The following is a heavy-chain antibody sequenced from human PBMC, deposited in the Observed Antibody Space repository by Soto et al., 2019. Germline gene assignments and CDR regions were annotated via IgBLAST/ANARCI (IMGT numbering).Heavy chain of an antibody. CDR3: ALHHPNYYYYYMDV. CDR2: ISGSGGST. V-gene: IGHV3-23*01. CDR1: GFTFSSYA. Sequence: GGSLRLSCAASGFTFSSYAMSWVRQAPGKGLEWASAISGSGGSTYYADSVKGRFTISRDNSKNTLYLQMNSLRAEDTAVYYCALHHPNYYYYYMDVWGKGTTVTVSS. J-gene: IGHJ6*03.